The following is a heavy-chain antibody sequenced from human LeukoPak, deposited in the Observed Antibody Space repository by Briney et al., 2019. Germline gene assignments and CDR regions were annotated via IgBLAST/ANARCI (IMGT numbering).Heavy chain of an antibody. CDR1: GFTFSDYY. CDR3: ARGPQLLWFRERQHWYFDL. D-gene: IGHD3-10*01. J-gene: IGHJ2*01. V-gene: IGHV3-11*01. CDR2: ISSSGSTI. Sequence: PGGSLRLSCAASGFTFSDYYMSWIRQAPGKGLEWVSYISSSGSTIYYADSVKGRFTISRDNAKNSLYLQMNSLRAEDTAVYYCARGPQLLWFRERQHWYFDLWGRGTLVTVSS.